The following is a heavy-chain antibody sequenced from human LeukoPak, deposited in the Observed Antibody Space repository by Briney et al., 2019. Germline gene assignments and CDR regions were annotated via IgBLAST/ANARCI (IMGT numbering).Heavy chain of an antibody. CDR1: GFTFSSYG. CDR2: IRFDESHR. CDR3: ARWDIPTADIDY. V-gene: IGHV3-33*01. D-gene: IGHD6-13*01. Sequence: GGSLRLSCAASGFTFSSYGMHWVRQAPGKGLEWVAVIRFDESHRSYADSVKGRFTISRDNSKNTLFLQMNSLRAEDTALYHCARWDIPTADIDYWGQGTLVTVSS. J-gene: IGHJ4*02.